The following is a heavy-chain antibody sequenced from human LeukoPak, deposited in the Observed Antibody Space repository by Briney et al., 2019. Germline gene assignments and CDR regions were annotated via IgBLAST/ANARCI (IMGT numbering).Heavy chain of an antibody. CDR2: IIPILGIA. V-gene: IGHV1-69*04. D-gene: IGHD3-22*01. J-gene: IGHJ3*02. CDR1: GGTFSSYT. Sequence: GASVKVSCKASGGTFSSYTISWVRQAPGQGREWMGRIIPILGIANYAQKFQDRVTITADKSTSTAYMELSSLRSEDTAVYYCAREGPPMIVLADAFDIWGQGTMVTVSS. CDR3: AREGPPMIVLADAFDI.